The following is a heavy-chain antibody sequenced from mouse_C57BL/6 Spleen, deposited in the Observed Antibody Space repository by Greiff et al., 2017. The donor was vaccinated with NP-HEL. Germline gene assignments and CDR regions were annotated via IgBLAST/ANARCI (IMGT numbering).Heavy chain of an antibody. D-gene: IGHD2-3*01. CDR1: GYTFTSYW. Sequence: QVQLQQPGTELVKPGASVKLSCKASGYTFTSYWMPWVKQRPGQGLEWIGNINPSNGGTNYNEKFKSKATLTVDKSSSTAYMQLSSLTSEDSAVYYCARCDGYYYAMDYWGQGTSVTVSS. CDR3: ARCDGYYYAMDY. J-gene: IGHJ4*01. V-gene: IGHV1-53*01. CDR2: INPSNGGT.